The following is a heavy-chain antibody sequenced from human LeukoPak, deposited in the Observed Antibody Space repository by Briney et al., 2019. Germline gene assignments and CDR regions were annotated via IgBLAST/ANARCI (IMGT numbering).Heavy chain of an antibody. CDR3: ATSRHCSSTSCYAGGYYFDY. J-gene: IGHJ4*02. CDR2: IIPIVGTA. D-gene: IGHD2-2*01. CDR1: GGIFSSYA. V-gene: IGHV1-69*01. Sequence: ASVKVSCKASGGIFSSYAISWVRQAPGQGLEWMGGIIPIVGTANYAQKFQGRVTITADESTSTAYMELSSLRSEDTAVYYCATSRHCSSTSCYAGGYYFDYWGQGTLVTVSS.